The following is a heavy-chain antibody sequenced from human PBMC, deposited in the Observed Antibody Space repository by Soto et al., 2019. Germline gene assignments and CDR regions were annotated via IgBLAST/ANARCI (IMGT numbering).Heavy chain of an antibody. CDR3: AHRSAEYSGYDYFDY. CDR2: IYWDDGK. J-gene: IGHJ4*02. Sequence: ESGPTLVNPTQTLTLTCTFSGFSLSTSGVGVGWIRQPPGKALEWLAIIYWDDGKRYSPSLKSRLTITKDTSKNQVVLTMTNMDPVDTATYYCAHRSAEYSGYDYFDYWGQGALVTVSS. D-gene: IGHD5-12*01. CDR1: GFSLSTSGVG. V-gene: IGHV2-5*02.